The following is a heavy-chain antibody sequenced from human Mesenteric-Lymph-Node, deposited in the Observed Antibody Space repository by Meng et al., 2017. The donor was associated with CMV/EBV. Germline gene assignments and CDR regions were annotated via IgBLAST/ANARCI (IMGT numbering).Heavy chain of an antibody. CDR1: GDSVSNNNAA. V-gene: IGHV6-1*01. CDR2: TFYRSEWYN. Sequence: SQTLSLTCVISGDSVSNNNAAWNWIRQSPSRGLEWLARTFYRSEWYNDYAVSVKSRITINPDTSKNQFSLQLKSMTPEDTAVYYCARGYSDSSGYFYFDYWGQGTPVTVSS. J-gene: IGHJ4*02. D-gene: IGHD3-22*01. CDR3: ARGYSDSSGYFYFDY.